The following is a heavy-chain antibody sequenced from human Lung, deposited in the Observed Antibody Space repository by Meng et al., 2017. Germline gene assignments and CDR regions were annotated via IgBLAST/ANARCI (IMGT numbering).Heavy chain of an antibody. CDR3: ARGPTTMAHDFDY. D-gene: IGHD4-11*01. J-gene: IGHJ4*02. CDR1: GGSFSDYY. Sequence: QVQRQQSGAGLLKPSETLSLTCGVSGGSFSDYYWSWIRQPPGKGLEWIGEINHSGSTNYNPSLESRATISVDTSQNNLSLKLSSVTAADSAVYYCARGPTTMAHDFDYWGQGTLVTVSS. V-gene: IGHV4-34*01. CDR2: INHSGST.